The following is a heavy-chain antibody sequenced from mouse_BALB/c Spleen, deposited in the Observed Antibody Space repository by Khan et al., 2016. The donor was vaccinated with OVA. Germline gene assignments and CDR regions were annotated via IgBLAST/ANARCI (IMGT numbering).Heavy chain of an antibody. J-gene: IGHJ4*01. CDR3: ARGGSRAMDY. Sequence: QIQLVQSGPELKKPGETVKISCKASGYTFTNYGMNWAKQAPGKGLKWMGWIYTYTGEPTYADDFKGRFAFSLETSASTAYLQINNLKNEDTATYFCARGGSRAMDYWGQGTSVTVSS. D-gene: IGHD1-1*01. CDR2: IYTYTGEP. V-gene: IGHV9-3-1*01. CDR1: GYTFTNYG.